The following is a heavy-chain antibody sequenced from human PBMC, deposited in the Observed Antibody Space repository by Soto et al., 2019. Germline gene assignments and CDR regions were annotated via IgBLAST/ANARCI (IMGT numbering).Heavy chain of an antibody. D-gene: IGHD5-12*01. V-gene: IGHV3-30*18. Sequence: GGSLRLSCAASGFTFSSYGMHWVRQAPGKGLEWVAVISYDGSNKYYADSVKGRFTISRDNSKNTLYLQMNSLRAEDTAVYYCAKGPRDGYNLYYYGMDVWGQGTTVTVSS. CDR2: ISYDGSNK. J-gene: IGHJ6*02. CDR3: AKGPRDGYNLYYYGMDV. CDR1: GFTFSSYG.